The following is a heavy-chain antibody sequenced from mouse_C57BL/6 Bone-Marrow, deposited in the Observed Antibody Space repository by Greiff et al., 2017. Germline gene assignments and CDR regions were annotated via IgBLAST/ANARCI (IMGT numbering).Heavy chain of an antibody. CDR1: DYAFPSHW. J-gene: IGHJ3*01. Sequence: QVQLQQPGAELVKPGASVKMSCKASDYAFPSHWITWVKQRPEKGLEWIGAIYPGSGSTNYNEKFKSKATLTVDTSSSTAYMQLSSLTSEDSAVYYCAKSARTWFAYWGQGTLVTVSA. V-gene: IGHV1-55*01. CDR3: AKSARTWFAY. CDR2: IYPGSGST.